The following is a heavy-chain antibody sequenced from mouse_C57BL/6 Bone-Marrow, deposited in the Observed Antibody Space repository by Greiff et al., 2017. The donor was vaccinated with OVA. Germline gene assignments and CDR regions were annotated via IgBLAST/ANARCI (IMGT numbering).Heavy chain of an antibody. D-gene: IGHD1-1*01. J-gene: IGHJ4*01. CDR1: GIDFSRYW. CDR3: ARPGYYGSSYNYAMDY. CDR2: INPDSSTI. Sequence: EVKVEESGGGLVQPGGSLKLSCAASGIDFSRYWMSWVRRAPGKGLEWIGEINPDSSTINYAPSLKDKFIISRDNAKNTLYLQMSKVRSEDTALYYCARPGYYGSSYNYAMDYWGQGTSVTVSS. V-gene: IGHV4-1*01.